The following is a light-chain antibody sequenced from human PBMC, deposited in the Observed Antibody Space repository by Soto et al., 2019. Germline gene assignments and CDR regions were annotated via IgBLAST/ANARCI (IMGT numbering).Light chain of an antibody. Sequence: EIVLTQSPGTLSLSPGERATLYCRASQSVASSYLAWYQHQRGQAPRLLIYAASSRATGIPDRFSGTGSGTDFTLTISRLEPEDFALYYCQQYGSAPLTFGGGTKVDIK. CDR1: QSVASSY. CDR3: QQYGSAPLT. CDR2: AAS. J-gene: IGKJ4*01. V-gene: IGKV3-20*01.